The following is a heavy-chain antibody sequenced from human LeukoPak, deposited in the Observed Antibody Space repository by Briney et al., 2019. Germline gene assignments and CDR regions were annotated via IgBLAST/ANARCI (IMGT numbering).Heavy chain of an antibody. CDR2: INPNSGGT. CDR1: GYTFTDYA. J-gene: IGHJ4*02. V-gene: IGHV1-2*02. Sequence: ASVKASCKASGYTFTDYALHWVRQAPGQGLEWMGWINPNSGGTNYAQKFQGRVTITRDTSISTAYMELSRLRSDDTAVYYCARGATKWYYFDYWGQGTLVTVSS. D-gene: IGHD1-26*01. CDR3: ARGATKWYYFDY.